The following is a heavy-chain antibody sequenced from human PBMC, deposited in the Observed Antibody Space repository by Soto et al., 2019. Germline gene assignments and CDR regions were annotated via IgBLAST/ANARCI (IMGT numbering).Heavy chain of an antibody. CDR3: GRSDTDYSRFDY. CDR2: IDAGNGNT. CDR1: GYTFTRNA. D-gene: IGHD3-9*01. Sequence: ASVKVSCKASGYTFTRNAIHWVRQAPGQRLEWIGKIDAGNGNTKYSQKFQGRVTITRDTSAGAAYMELSTLGSEDTSIYYCGRSDTDYSRFDYWGQGNLVTVS. V-gene: IGHV1-3*01. J-gene: IGHJ4*02.